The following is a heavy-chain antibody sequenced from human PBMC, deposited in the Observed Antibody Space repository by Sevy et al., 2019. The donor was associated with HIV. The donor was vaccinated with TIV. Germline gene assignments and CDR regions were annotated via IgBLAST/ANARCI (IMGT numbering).Heavy chain of an antibody. V-gene: IGHV3-23*01. CDR2: ISGSGGSGDKT. CDR3: ARKYDSSGYFDY. D-gene: IGHD3-22*01. J-gene: IGHJ4*02. Sequence: GGYLRLSCAASGFTFSNYAMNWVRQAPGKGLESVSGISGSGGSGDKTNYADSVKGRFTISRDDSKNSLYLQLNSLRAEDTAIYYCARKYDSSGYFDYWGQGTLVTVSS. CDR1: GFTFSNYA.